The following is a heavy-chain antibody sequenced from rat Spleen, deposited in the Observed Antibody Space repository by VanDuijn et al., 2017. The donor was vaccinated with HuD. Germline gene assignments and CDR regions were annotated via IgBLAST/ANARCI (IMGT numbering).Heavy chain of an antibody. CDR1: GFTFSKYG. J-gene: IGHJ1*01. CDR2: ISFNAHTT. D-gene: IGHD1-2*01. V-gene: IGHV5-27*01. CDR3: TTLSSYTDWYFDF. Sequence: EVHLVESGGGLVQPGRSMKLSCAASGFTFSKYGMAWVRQAPEKGLEWVAYISFNAHTTYYRDSVRGRFTISRDDAKSTLYLQMDSLRSVDTATYYCTTLSSYTDWYFDFWGPGTMVTVSS.